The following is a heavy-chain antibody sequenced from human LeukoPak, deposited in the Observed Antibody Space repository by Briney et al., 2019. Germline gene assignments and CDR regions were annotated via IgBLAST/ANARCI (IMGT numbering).Heavy chain of an antibody. CDR3: ARVKDYYYDPLDAFDI. D-gene: IGHD3-3*01. CDR2: ISSSSSTI. J-gene: IGHJ3*02. V-gene: IGHV3-48*04. Sequence: GGSPRLSCAASGFTFSSYSMNWVRQAPGKGLEWVSYISSSSSTIYYADSVKGRFTISRDNAKNSLYLQMNSLRAEDTAVYYCARVKDYYYDPLDAFDIWGQGTMVTVSS. CDR1: GFTFSSYS.